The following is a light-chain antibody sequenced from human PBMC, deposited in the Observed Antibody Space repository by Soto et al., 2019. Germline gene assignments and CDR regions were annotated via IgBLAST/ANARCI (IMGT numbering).Light chain of an antibody. CDR1: SGDIGDYKY. J-gene: IGLJ2*01. CDR3: SSYTSTNFVI. V-gene: IGLV2-14*01. Sequence: QSALTQPASVSGSPGQSITISCTGSSGDIGDYKYVSCYKQHPGKAPKLMIYDVSNRPSGVSNRFSASKSGNTASLTISGLQAEDEADYYCSSYTSTNFVIFGGGTKLTVL. CDR2: DVS.